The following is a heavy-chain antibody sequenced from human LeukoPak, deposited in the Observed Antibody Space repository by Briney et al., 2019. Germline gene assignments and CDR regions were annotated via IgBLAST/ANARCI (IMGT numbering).Heavy chain of an antibody. CDR2: ISWDGGST. CDR3: ARTMGGPEYYYYYMDV. Sequence: PGGSLRLSCAASGFTFDDYTMHWVRQAPGKGLEWVSLISWDGGSTYYADSVKGRFTISRDNSKNSLYLQMNSLRTEDTALYYCARTMGGPEYYYYYMDVWGKGTTVAVSS. D-gene: IGHD1-1*01. J-gene: IGHJ6*03. CDR1: GFTFDDYT. V-gene: IGHV3-43*01.